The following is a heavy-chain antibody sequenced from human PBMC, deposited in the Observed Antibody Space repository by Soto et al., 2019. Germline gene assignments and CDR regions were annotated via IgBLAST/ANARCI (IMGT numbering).Heavy chain of an antibody. V-gene: IGHV3-30*18. CDR1: GFTFSNYG. D-gene: IGHD3-16*01. CDR2: ISDDGTRK. Sequence: QVQLVESGGGVVQPGGSLRLSCAASGFTFSNYGGHWVRQAPSRGLEWVAVISDDGTRKHYGDSVEGRFTISRDNSQNTRYLQMNSLSAEDTAVYYCVKDRRTEAYGMEVWGQGTTVTVSS. CDR3: VKDRRTEAYGMEV. J-gene: IGHJ6*02.